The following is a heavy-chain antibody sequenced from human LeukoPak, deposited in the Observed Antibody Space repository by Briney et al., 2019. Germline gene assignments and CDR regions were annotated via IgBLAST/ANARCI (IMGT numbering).Heavy chain of an antibody. CDR2: ISSSGDYI. V-gene: IGHV3-21*01. Sequence: KSGGYLRLSCAASGFTFSDYYMNWVRQAPGKGLEWVSSISSSGDYIYSADSVKGRFTISRDNAKNSLYLQMTNLSAEDTAVYFCVRDLGRGVHPVFYFDLWGRGTLVTVSS. CDR3: VRDLGRGVHPVFYFDL. D-gene: IGHD3-10*01. CDR1: GFTFSDYY. J-gene: IGHJ2*01.